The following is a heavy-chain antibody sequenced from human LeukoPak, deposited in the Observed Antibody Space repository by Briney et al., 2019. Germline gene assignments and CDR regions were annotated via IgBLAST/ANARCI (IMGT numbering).Heavy chain of an antibody. CDR2: INPSGGST. CDR3: ASPYSSSWYSYFQH. J-gene: IGHJ1*01. D-gene: IGHD6-13*01. Sequence: ASVKVSCKAFGYTFTTYYMRWVRQAPGQGLEWMGIINPSGGSTFYAQKFQGRVTMTRDTSISTAYMELSRLRSDDTAVYYCASPYSSSWYSYFQHWGQGTLVTVSS. CDR1: GYTFTTYY. V-gene: IGHV1-46*01.